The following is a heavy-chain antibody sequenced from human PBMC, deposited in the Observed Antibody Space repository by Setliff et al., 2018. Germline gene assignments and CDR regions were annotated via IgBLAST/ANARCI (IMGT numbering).Heavy chain of an antibody. D-gene: IGHD2-2*01. CDR1: GDSISNYY. CDR3: ARAIVVVPPNALKVYFDH. CDR2: IYAGEAT. Sequence: TCTVSGDSISNYYWIRQTAGKGLEWIGSIYAGEATYYNPSLESRVVISVDSSKKRFSLKVSSVTAADTAVYYCARAIVVVPPNALKVYFDHWGQGTLVTVSS. V-gene: IGHV4-4*07. J-gene: IGHJ4*02.